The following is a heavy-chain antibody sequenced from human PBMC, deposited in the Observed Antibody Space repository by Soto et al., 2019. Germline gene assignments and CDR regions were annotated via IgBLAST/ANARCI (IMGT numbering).Heavy chain of an antibody. CDR1: GFTFSSYA. J-gene: IGHJ2*01. D-gene: IGHD4-17*01. V-gene: IGHV3-23*01. CDR3: AKRTVGWYFDL. Sequence: EVQLLESGGGLVQPGGSLRLSCAASGFTFSSYAMNWVREAPGKGLEWVSVISGSGGSTYYADAVKGRFTISRDNSKNTLYLQMNSLRAEDTAVYYCAKRTVGWYFDLWGRGTLVTVSS. CDR2: ISGSGGST.